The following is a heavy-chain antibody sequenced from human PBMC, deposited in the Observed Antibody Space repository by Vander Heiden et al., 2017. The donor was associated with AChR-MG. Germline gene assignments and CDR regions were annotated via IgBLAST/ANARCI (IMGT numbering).Heavy chain of an antibody. CDR3: ARHGGYGDPFDY. D-gene: IGHD4-17*01. CDR1: SGSISSYSYY. Sequence: LQLQESGPGLVKPSETLSLSCPVPSGSISSYSYYWDWIRQPPGKGLEWIGTIYYSGTTYYNPSLKSRVTISVDTSKNQFSLKLSSVTAADTAVYYCARHGGYGDPFDYWGQGTLVTVSS. V-gene: IGHV4-39*01. CDR2: IYYSGTT. J-gene: IGHJ4*02.